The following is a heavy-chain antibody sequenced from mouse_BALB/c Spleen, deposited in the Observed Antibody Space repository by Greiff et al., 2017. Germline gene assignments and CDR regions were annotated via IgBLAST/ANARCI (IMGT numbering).Heavy chain of an antibody. Sequence: VQLQQSGAELVRSGASVKLSCTASGFNIKDYYMHWVKQRPEQRLEWIGWIDPENGDTEYSPKFQGKATMTADTSSNTAYLQLSSLTSEDTAVYYCNACYEDGERDYWGQGTTLTVSS. J-gene: IGHJ2*01. CDR2: IDPENGDT. D-gene: IGHD2-3*01. V-gene: IGHV14-4*02. CDR3: NACYEDGERDY. CDR1: GFNIKDYY.